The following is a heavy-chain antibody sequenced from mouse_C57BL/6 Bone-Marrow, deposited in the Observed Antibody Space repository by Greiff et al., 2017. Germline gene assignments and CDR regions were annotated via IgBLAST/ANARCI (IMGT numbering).Heavy chain of an antibody. CDR3: ARITTVVAPVAY. D-gene: IGHD1-1*01. CDR1: GYTFTGYW. J-gene: IGHJ3*01. V-gene: IGHV1-9*01. CDR2: LLPGSGST. Sequence: QVQLKESGAELMKPGASVKLSCKATGYTFTGYWIEWVKQRPGHGLAWIGELLPGSGSTNYNEKFKGKATFPADQSSNTAYMQLSGLTTKDSAIYYCARITTVVAPVAYWGQGTLVTVSA.